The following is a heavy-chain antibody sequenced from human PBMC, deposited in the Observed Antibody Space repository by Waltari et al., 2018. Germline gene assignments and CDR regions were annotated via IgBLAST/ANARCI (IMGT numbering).Heavy chain of an antibody. D-gene: IGHD3-9*01. J-gene: IGHJ4*02. CDR1: GGSISSYY. Sequence: QVQLQESGPGLVKPSETLSLTCTVSGGSISSYYWRWIRQPPGKGLEWIGYIYYSGSTNYNPSLKSRVTISVDTSKNQFSLKLSSVTAADTAVYYCARTGGDDILTAAVDYWGQGTLVTVSS. CDR2: IYYSGST. V-gene: IGHV4-59*01. CDR3: ARTGGDDILTAAVDY.